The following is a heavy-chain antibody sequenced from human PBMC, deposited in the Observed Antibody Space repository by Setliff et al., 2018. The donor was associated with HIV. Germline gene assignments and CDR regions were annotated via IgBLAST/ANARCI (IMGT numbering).Heavy chain of an antibody. CDR3: ARAAYSGTYVWEPATDL. V-gene: IGHV4-61*09. Sequence: PSETLSLTCSVSGGSIRSGSYYWSWIRQPAGKGLEWIGHIYSTGGTRYNPSLESRLTILVDTSRNQFSLNLSSVTAADTAVYYCARAAYSGTYVWEPATDLWGRGTLVTV. D-gene: IGHD1-26*01. CDR1: GGSIRSGSYY. J-gene: IGHJ2*01. CDR2: IYSTGGT.